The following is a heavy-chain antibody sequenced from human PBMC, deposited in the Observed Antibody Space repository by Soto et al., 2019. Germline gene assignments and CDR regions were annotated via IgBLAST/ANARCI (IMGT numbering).Heavy chain of an antibody. CDR1: GFAFGSYG. Sequence: PGGSLRLACAAGGFAFGSYGRHWVRQAPGKGLEWVAIISYDGSNTYYADSVKGRFTISRDNSKNTLYLQMNSLRAEDTSVYYCSKEGGLSGSYYISSSYYFDYWGQGT. V-gene: IGHV3-30*18. CDR2: ISYDGSNT. CDR3: SKEGGLSGSYYISSSYYFDY. J-gene: IGHJ4*02. D-gene: IGHD1-26*01.